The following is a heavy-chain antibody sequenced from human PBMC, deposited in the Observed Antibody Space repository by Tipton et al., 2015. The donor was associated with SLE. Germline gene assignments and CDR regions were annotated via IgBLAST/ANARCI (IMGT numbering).Heavy chain of an antibody. J-gene: IGHJ1*01. D-gene: IGHD2-21*02. CDR2: IFDSGTT. V-gene: IGHV4-59*01. CDR1: GDSIRSYY. CDR3: AGPYGDDGFFKY. Sequence: LRLSCTVSGDSIRSYYWTWIRQPPGKGLEWIGYIFDSGTTKYNPSLKSRVTISADTSKNQFSLKLNSVTAADTAVYYCAGPYGDDGFFKYWGQGARIIVAS.